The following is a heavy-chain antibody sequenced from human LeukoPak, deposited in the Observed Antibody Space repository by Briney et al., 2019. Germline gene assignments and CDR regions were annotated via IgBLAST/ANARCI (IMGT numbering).Heavy chain of an antibody. CDR3: ATDRKRSKVTGTTY. Sequence: ASVKVSCKVSGYTLTELSMHWVRQAPGKGLEWMGGFDPEDGETIYAQEFQGRVTMTENTSTDTAYMELSSLRSEDTAVYYCATDRKRSKVTGTTYWGQGTLVTVSS. D-gene: IGHD1-7*01. J-gene: IGHJ4*02. CDR2: FDPEDGET. CDR1: GYTLTELS. V-gene: IGHV1-24*01.